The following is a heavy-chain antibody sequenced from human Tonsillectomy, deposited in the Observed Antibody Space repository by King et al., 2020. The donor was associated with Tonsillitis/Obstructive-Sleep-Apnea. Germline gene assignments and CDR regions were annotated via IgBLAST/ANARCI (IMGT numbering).Heavy chain of an antibody. CDR2: IDPSGSYT. CDR1: GYGFTNYW. CDR3: AGMWFGAAVNWFDP. J-gene: IGHJ5*02. D-gene: IGHD3-10*01. Sequence: QLVQSGAEVKKPGESLRISCKGSGYGFTNYWISWVRQMPGKGLEWMGRIDPSGSYTKYRPSFQGHVTISADKSISTAYLQWSSLKASDTAMYYCAGMWFGAAVNWFDPWGQGTLVIVSS. V-gene: IGHV5-10-1*03.